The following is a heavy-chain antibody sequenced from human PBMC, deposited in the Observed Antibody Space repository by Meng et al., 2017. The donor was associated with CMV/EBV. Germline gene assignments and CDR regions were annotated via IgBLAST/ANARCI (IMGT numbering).Heavy chain of an antibody. Sequence: GESLKISCTASGFTFGDYAMSWVRQAPGKGLEWVGFIRSKAYGGTTEYAASVKGRFTISRDDSKSIAYLQMNSLRAEDTAVYYCPALSRYYGMDVWGQGTTVTVSS. V-gene: IGHV3-49*04. D-gene: IGHD2-2*01. CDR1: GFTFGDYA. CDR2: IRSKAYGGTT. J-gene: IGHJ6*02. CDR3: PALSRYYGMDV.